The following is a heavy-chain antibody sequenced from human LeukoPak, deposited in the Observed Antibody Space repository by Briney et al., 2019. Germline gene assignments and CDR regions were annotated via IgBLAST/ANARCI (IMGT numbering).Heavy chain of an antibody. V-gene: IGHV4-38-2*02. Sequence: SETLSLTCAVSSYSISSGSYWGWIRQPPGKGLEWVASIYHGGTTYYHPSLKSRVTILVDTSENQFSLRLTSVTAADTAVYYCAREGRDISMLRGRNAFDIWGQGTMVTVSS. CDR1: SYSISSGSY. CDR3: AREGRDISMLRGRNAFDI. CDR2: IYHGGTT. D-gene: IGHD3-10*01. J-gene: IGHJ3*02.